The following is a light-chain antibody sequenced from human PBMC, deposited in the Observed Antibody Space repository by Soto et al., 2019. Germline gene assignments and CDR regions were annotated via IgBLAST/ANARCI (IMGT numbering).Light chain of an antibody. V-gene: IGKV2-28*01. CDR1: QSLLHSNGYNY. Sequence: IVMTQSPLSLPVTPGEPASISCRSSQSLLHSNGYNYLDWYLQKPGQSPQLLIYLGSNRASGVPERFSGSGSGTDFTLKISRVEAEDVGVYYCMQTLQTPWTFGQGTKVELK. CDR3: MQTLQTPWT. CDR2: LGS. J-gene: IGKJ1*01.